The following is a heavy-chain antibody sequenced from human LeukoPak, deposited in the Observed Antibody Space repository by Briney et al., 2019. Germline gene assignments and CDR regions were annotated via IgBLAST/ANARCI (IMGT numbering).Heavy chain of an antibody. CDR2: VSYSGST. CDR3: ARRFTGPSASWGAFDI. V-gene: IGHV4-59*08. D-gene: IGHD3-16*01. CDR1: DGSLSGHY. J-gene: IGHJ3*02. Sequence: SETLSLTCTVSDGSLSGHYWSWIRQPPGRGLESIGFVSYSGSTNYSPSLKGRVTISLDTSKNQFSLKLSSVTAADTALYYCARRFTGPSASWGAFDIWGQGIMVTVSS.